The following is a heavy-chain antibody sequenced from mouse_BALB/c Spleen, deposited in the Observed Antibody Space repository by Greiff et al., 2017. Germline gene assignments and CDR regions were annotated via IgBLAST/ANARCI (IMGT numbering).Heavy chain of an antibody. Sequence: EVHLVESGGGLVKPGGSLKLSCAASGFTFSSYAMSWVRQSPEKRLEWVAEISSGGSYTYYPDTVTGRFTISRDNAKNTLYLEMSSLRSEDTAMYYCARDDRGGNYPYYAMDYWGQGTSVTVSS. CDR3: ARDDRGGNYPYYAMDY. CDR1: GFTFSSYA. CDR2: ISSGGSYT. D-gene: IGHD2-1*01. J-gene: IGHJ4*01. V-gene: IGHV5-9-4*01.